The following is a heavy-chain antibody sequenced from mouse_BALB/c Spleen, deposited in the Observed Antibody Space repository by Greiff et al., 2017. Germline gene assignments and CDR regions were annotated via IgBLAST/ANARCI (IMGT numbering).Heavy chain of an antibody. CDR1: GFTFSSYG. CDR2: ISSGGST. Sequence: DVKLVESGGDLVKPGGSLKLSCAASGFTFSSYGMSWVRQTPDKRLEWVATISSGGSTYYPDSVKGRFTISRDNARNILYLQMSSLRSEDTAMYYCARGLDGSYAMDYWGQGTSVTVSS. D-gene: IGHD2-3*01. CDR3: ARGLDGSYAMDY. J-gene: IGHJ4*01. V-gene: IGHV5-6-5*01.